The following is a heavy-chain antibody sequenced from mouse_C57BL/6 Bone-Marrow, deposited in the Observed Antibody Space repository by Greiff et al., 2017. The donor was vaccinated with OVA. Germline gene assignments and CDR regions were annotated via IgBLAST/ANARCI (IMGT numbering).Heavy chain of an antibody. CDR3: ARRDYYGEGFAY. D-gene: IGHD1-2*01. CDR2: ISSGGSYT. CDR1: GFTFSSYG. V-gene: IGHV5-6*02. J-gene: IGHJ3*01. Sequence: EVKVVESGGDLVKPGGSLKLSCAASGFTFSSYGMSWVRQTPDKRLEWVATISSGGSYTYYPDSVKGRFPISRDNAKNTLYLQMSSLKSEDTAMYYCARRDYYGEGFAYWGQGTLVTVSA.